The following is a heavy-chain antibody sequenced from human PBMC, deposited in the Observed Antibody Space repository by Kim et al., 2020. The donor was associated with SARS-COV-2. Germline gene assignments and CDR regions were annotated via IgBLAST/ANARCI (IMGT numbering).Heavy chain of an antibody. CDR1: GYTLTELS. J-gene: IGHJ4*02. D-gene: IGHD4-17*01. CDR3: ATAARTPMTTVTYIDY. CDR2: FDPEDGET. Sequence: ASVKVSCKVSGYTLTELSMHWVRQAPGKGLEWMGGFDPEDGETIYAKKFQGRVTMTEDTSTDTAYMELSSLRSEDTAVYYCATAARTPMTTVTYIDYWGQGTLVTVSS. V-gene: IGHV1-24*01.